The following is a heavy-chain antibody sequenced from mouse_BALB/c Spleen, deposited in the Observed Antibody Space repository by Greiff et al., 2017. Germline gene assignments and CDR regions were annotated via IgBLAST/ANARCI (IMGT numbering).Heavy chain of an antibody. CDR3: ATGANGYFDY. CDR2: IFPGTGTT. CDR1: GYTFTSYW. D-gene: IGHD1-1*01. V-gene: IGHV1S132*01. Sequence: VKLQESGAELVKPGASVKLSCKTSGYTFTSYWIQWVKQRPGQGLGWIGEIFPGTGTTYYNEKFKGKATLTIDTSSSTAYMQLSSLTSEDSAVYFCATGANGYFDYWGQGTTLTVSS. J-gene: IGHJ2*01.